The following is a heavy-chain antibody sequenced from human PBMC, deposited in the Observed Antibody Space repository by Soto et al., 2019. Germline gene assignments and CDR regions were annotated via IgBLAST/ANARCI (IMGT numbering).Heavy chain of an antibody. CDR1: GGSISSSSYY. CDR2: IYYSGST. V-gene: IGHV4-39*01. J-gene: IGHJ6*02. Sequence: SSETLSLTCTVSGGSISSSSYYWGWIRQPPGKGLEWIGSIYYSGSTYYNPSLKSRVTISVDTSKNQFSLKLSSVTAADTAVYYCARLKGIAGYYYYYGMDVWGQGTTVTVSS. CDR3: ARLKGIAGYYYYYGMDV. D-gene: IGHD6-13*01.